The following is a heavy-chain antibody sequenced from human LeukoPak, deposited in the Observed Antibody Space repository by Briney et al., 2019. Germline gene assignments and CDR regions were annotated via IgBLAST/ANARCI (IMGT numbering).Heavy chain of an antibody. CDR2: IWYDGSNK. D-gene: IGHD3-22*01. Sequence: GGSLRLSCAASGFTFSSYAMSWVRQAPGKGLEWVAVIWYDGSNKYYTDSVKGRFTISRDNSKNTLYLQMNSLTPEDTAVFYCARRASWSTGYLDQWGQGTLVTVSS. CDR1: GFTFSSYA. V-gene: IGHV3-33*08. CDR3: ARRASWSTGYLDQ. J-gene: IGHJ4*02.